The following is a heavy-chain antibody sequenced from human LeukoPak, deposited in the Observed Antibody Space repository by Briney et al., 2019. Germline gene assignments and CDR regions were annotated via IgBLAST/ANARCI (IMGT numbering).Heavy chain of an antibody. J-gene: IGHJ4*02. D-gene: IGHD3-3*01. V-gene: IGHV3-30-3*02. CDR2: ISYDGSNK. CDR1: GFTFSSYA. CDR3: AKRYDFWSGPIDY. Sequence: GGSLRLSCAASGFTFSSYAMHWVRQAPGKGLEWVAVISYDGSNKYYADSVKGRFTISRDNSKNTLYLQMNSLRAEDTAVYYCAKRYDFWSGPIDYWGQGTLVTVSS.